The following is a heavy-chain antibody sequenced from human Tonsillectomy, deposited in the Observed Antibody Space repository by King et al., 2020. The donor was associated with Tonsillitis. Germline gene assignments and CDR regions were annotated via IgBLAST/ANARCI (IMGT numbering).Heavy chain of an antibody. Sequence: VQLVESGGTLVQPGGFLRLSCAASGFTFSSYSMNWVRQAPGKGLEWVSYISSRSSTIYYADSVKGRFTISRDNAKDSLYLQMNSLRAEDTAVYYCARDTAAGTLYYYYGMDVWGQGTTVTVSS. CDR1: GFTFSSYS. CDR3: ARDTAAGTLYYYYGMDV. CDR2: ISSRSSTI. J-gene: IGHJ6*02. V-gene: IGHV3-48*01. D-gene: IGHD6-13*01.